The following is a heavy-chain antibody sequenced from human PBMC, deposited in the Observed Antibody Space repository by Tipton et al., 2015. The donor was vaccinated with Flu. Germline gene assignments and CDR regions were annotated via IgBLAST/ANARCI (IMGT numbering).Heavy chain of an antibody. CDR1: GDSMSGHF. Sequence: TLSLTCSVSGDSMSGHFWSWSRQPPGKGLEWIGYIHYSGSTSYNPSLKNRVTISLDTSKNQFSLKLSSVTAADTAVYYCMRSGAWSGGNWGQGTLVPVSS. D-gene: IGHD6-19*01. CDR3: MRSGAWSGGN. CDR2: IHYSGST. V-gene: IGHV4-59*11. J-gene: IGHJ4*02.